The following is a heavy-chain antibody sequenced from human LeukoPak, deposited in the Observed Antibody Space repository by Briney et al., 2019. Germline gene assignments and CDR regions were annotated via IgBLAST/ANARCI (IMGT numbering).Heavy chain of an antibody. CDR2: MNPNSGNT. Sequence: GASVKVSCKASGYTFTSYDINWVRQATGQGLEWMGWMNPNSGNTGYAQKFQGRVTMTRNTCISTAYMELSSLRLEDRAVYYCARGAPGSYCSGGSCPYFDYWGQGTLVTVSS. CDR1: GYTFTSYD. V-gene: IGHV1-8*01. D-gene: IGHD2-15*01. J-gene: IGHJ4*02. CDR3: ARGAPGSYCSGGSCPYFDY.